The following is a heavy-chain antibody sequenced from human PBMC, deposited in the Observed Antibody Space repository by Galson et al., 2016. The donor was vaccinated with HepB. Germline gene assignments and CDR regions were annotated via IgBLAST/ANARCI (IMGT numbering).Heavy chain of an antibody. CDR2: IGTADDT. D-gene: IGHD7-27*01. V-gene: IGHV3-13*01. CDR1: GFIFSTYD. Sequence: SLRLSCAASGFIFSTYDMHWVRQVTGKGLEWVSGIGTADDTYYPDSVKGRFIISRENAKNSLYLQMNIPRAGDTAVYYCARVGIRDAFDVWGRGTMVTVSS. J-gene: IGHJ3*01. CDR3: ARVGIRDAFDV.